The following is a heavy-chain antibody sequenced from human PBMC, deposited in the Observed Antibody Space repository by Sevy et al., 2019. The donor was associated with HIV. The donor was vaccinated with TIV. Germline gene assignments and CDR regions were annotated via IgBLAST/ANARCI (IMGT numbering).Heavy chain of an antibody. D-gene: IGHD3-16*01. J-gene: IGHJ4*02. CDR1: GFTFSSYS. V-gene: IGHV3-21*01. Sequence: GGSLRLSCAASGFTFSSYSMNWVRQAPGKGLEWVSSISSSSSYIYYADSVKGRFTISRDNAKNSLYLKMNSLRAEDTAVYYCARGGLGGFDYWGQGTLVTVSS. CDR3: ARGGLGGFDY. CDR2: ISSSSSYI.